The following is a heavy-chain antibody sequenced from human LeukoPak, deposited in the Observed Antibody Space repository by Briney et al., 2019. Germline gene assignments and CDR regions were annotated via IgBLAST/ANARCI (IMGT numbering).Heavy chain of an antibody. V-gene: IGHV1-69*10. CDR1: GGIFSDYA. Sequence: SVKVSCKASGGIFSDYALNWVRQAPGQGLEWMGVFIPVLGTANSTQNFQDRVSITADMSTHTVYMELSSLKSEDTAVYFCAGIPVFGVILHQEPVWGKGTTVTVSS. CDR2: FIPVLGTA. D-gene: IGHD2-8*01. CDR3: AGIPVFGVILHQEPV. J-gene: IGHJ6*04.